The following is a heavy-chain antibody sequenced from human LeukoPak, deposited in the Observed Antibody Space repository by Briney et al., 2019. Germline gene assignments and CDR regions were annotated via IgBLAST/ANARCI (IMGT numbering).Heavy chain of an antibody. CDR3: ASYPHYGDYYRLDY. CDR1: GGTFSSYA. CDR2: IIPIFGTA. V-gene: IGHV1-69*05. Sequence: SAKVSCKASGGTFSSYAISWVRQAPGQGLEWMGRIIPIFGTANYAQKFQGRVTVTTDESTSTAYMELSSLRSEDTAVYYCASYPHYGDYYRLDYWGQGTLVTVSS. J-gene: IGHJ4*02. D-gene: IGHD4-17*01.